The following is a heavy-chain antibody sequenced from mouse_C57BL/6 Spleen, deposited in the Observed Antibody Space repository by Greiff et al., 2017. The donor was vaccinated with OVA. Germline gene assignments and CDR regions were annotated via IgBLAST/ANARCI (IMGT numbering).Heavy chain of an antibody. CDR2: IYPGSGST. Sequence: QVQLQQPGAELVKPGASVKMSCKASGYTFTSYWINWVKQRPGQGLEWIGDIYPGSGSTNYNEKFKSKATLTVDTSSSTAYMQRSSLTSEDSAVYYCARRLPDYYAMDYWGQGTSVTVSS. CDR1: GYTFTSYW. CDR3: ARRLPDYYAMDY. D-gene: IGHD6-1*01. J-gene: IGHJ4*01. V-gene: IGHV1-55*01.